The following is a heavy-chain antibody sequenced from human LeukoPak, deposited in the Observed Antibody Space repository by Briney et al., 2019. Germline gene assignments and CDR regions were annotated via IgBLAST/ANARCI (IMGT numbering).Heavy chain of an antibody. CDR1: GLTVRTSS. Sequence: PGGSLRLSCATSGLTVRTSSMSWVRQAPGKGLEWVAVIYRNGSTYYEDSVNGRCTISRDTSKSSMYLQMDHLRAEDTAVCYCASAREYCINSNCYEYFQDWGQGTLVTVSS. J-gene: IGHJ1*01. D-gene: IGHD2-2*01. V-gene: IGHV3-53*01. CDR3: ASAREYCINSNCYEYFQD. CDR2: IYRNGST.